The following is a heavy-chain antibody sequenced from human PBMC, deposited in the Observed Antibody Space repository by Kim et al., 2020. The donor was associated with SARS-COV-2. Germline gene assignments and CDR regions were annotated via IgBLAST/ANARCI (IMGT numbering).Heavy chain of an antibody. J-gene: IGHJ3*02. Sequence: GGSLRLSCAASGFTFSSYAMHWVRQAPGKGLEWVAVISYDGSNKYYADSVKGRFTISRDNSKNTLYLQMNSLRAEDTAVYYCATGIAYYYDSSGYFGAFDIWGQGTMVTVSS. D-gene: IGHD3-22*01. CDR2: ISYDGSNK. CDR3: ATGIAYYYDSSGYFGAFDI. V-gene: IGHV3-30*04. CDR1: GFTFSSYA.